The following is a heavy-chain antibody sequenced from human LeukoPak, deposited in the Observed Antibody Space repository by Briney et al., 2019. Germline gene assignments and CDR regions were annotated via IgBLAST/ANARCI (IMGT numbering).Heavy chain of an antibody. CDR3: ARDRGYSTFDY. CDR1: AFTFSSYW. CDR2: MKEDGGEI. V-gene: IGHV3-7*01. Sequence: PGGSLRLSCEASAFTFSSYWMSWVRQAPGEGLEWVANMKEDGGEINYVDSVKGRFTISRDNAKNSLFLQMNSLRVEDTAVYYCARDRGYSTFDYWGQGTLVTVSS. D-gene: IGHD4-23*01. J-gene: IGHJ4*02.